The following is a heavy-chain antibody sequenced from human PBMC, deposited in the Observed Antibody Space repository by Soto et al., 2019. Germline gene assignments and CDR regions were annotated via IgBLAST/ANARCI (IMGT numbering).Heavy chain of an antibody. CDR1: GFTFSNAW. Sequence: PGGSLRLSCAASGFTFSNAWMGWVRQAPGKGLEWVGRIKSKTDGGTTDYAAPVKGRFTISRDDSKNTLYLQMNSLKTEDTAVYYCTTDLGYCSSTSCSAYGMDVWGQGTTVTVSS. V-gene: IGHV3-15*01. J-gene: IGHJ6*02. D-gene: IGHD2-2*01. CDR2: IKSKTDGGTT. CDR3: TTDLGYCSSTSCSAYGMDV.